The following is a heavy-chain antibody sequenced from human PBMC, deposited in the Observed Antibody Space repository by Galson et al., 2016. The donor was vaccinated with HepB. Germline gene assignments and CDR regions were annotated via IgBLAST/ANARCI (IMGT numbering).Heavy chain of an antibody. J-gene: IGHJ6*02. CDR3: AIVRSGYSGYANPYYYGMDV. V-gene: IGHV6-1*01. D-gene: IGHD5-12*01. CDR1: GDSVSSKSAA. Sequence: CAISGDSVSSKSAAWNWIRQSPSRGLEWLGRTYYRSRWYNDYALSVKSRITINPDTTKNQFSLQLNSVTPEDTAVYYCAIVRSGYSGYANPYYYGMDVWGRRTAGTVAS. CDR2: TYYRSRWYN.